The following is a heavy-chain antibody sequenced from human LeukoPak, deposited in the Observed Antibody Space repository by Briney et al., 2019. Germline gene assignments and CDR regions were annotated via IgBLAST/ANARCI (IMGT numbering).Heavy chain of an antibody. D-gene: IGHD5-18*01. V-gene: IGHV3-15*01. Sequence: GGSLRLSCAASGFIVNRNDMSWVRQAPGKGLEWVGRIKSKTDGGTTDYAAPVKGRFTISRDDSKNTLYLQMNSLKTEDTAVYYCTTEDRGYSYVLYYYYYYMDVWGKGATVTVSS. CDR1: GFIVNRND. CDR3: TTEDRGYSYVLYYYYYYMDV. CDR2: IKSKTDGGTT. J-gene: IGHJ6*03.